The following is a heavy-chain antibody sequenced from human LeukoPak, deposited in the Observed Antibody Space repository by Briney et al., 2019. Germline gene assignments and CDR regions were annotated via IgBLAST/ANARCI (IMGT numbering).Heavy chain of an antibody. D-gene: IGHD5-12*01. CDR3: ARDPYVDIVATINDAY. CDR1: GFTFSSYA. V-gene: IGHV3-23*01. J-gene: IGHJ4*02. Sequence: GGSLRLSCAASGFTFSSYAMSWVRQAPGKGLEWVSAISGSGGSTYYADSVKGRFTISRDNSKSTLYLQMNSLRAEDTAVYYCARDPYVDIVATINDAYWGQGTLVTVSS. CDR2: ISGSGGST.